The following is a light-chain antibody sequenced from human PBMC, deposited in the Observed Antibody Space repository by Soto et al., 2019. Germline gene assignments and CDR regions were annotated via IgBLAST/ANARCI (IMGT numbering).Light chain of an antibody. CDR1: QSVSSSY. V-gene: IGKV3-20*01. J-gene: IGKJ3*01. CDR3: QQYGSSPQGLT. Sequence: EIVLTQSPGTLSLSPGERATLSCRASQSVSSSYLAWYQQKPGQAPRLLIYGASSRATGIPDRFSGSGSGTDFTLTISRLAPEDFAVYYCQQYGSSPQGLTFGPGTKVDIK. CDR2: GAS.